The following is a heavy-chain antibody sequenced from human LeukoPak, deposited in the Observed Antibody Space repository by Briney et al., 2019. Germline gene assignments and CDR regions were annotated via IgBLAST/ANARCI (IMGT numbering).Heavy chain of an antibody. CDR1: GFTFSSYA. D-gene: IGHD4-23*01. V-gene: IGHV3-23*01. CDR2: LTDSGRST. Sequence: GGSLRLSCAASGFTFSSYAMSWVRQAPGKGLQWVSALTDSGRSTYYADSVRGRFTISRDNSKNTLSLQMNSLRAEDTAVYYCARDYGGSEGVIFDYWGQGTLVTVSS. J-gene: IGHJ4*02. CDR3: ARDYGGSEGVIFDY.